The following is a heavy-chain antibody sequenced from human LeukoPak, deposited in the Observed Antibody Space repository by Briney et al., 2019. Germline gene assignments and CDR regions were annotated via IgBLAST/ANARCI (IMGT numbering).Heavy chain of an antibody. CDR3: ARSFRASSGGAFDI. Sequence: SETLSLTCTVSGGSISSSSYYWGWIRQPPGKGLEWIGSIYYSGSTYYNPSLKSRVTISVDTSKNQFSLKLSSVTAADTAVYYCARSFRASSGGAFDIWGQGTMVTVSS. CDR2: IYYSGST. J-gene: IGHJ3*02. V-gene: IGHV4-39*07. D-gene: IGHD6-19*01. CDR1: GGSISSSSYY.